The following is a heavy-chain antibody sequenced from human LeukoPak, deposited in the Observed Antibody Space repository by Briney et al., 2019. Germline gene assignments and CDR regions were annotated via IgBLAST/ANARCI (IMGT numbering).Heavy chain of an antibody. CDR3: ARVTYSNYWADY. J-gene: IGHJ4*02. CDR1: GVSMSSCY. V-gene: IGHV4-59*01. Sequence: SETLSLTCTVSGVSMSSCYWSWIRQVPGKGLEYVGYVFNSGSANYNPSLESRVTISIDTSKNQISLKLSAVTAADTAIYYCARVTYSNYWADYWGRGTLVTVSS. D-gene: IGHD1-7*01. CDR2: VFNSGSA.